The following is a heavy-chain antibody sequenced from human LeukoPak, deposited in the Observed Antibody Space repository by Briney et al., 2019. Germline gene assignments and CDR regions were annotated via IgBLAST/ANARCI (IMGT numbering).Heavy chain of an antibody. CDR3: ARVIVVVPAVYGMDV. D-gene: IGHD2-2*01. V-gene: IGHV1-46*01. J-gene: IGHJ6*02. CDR2: TNPSGGST. CDR1: GYTFTSYY. Sequence: ASVKVSCKASGYTFTSYYMHWVRQAPGQGLEWMGITNPSGGSTSYAQKFQGRVTMTRDTSTSTVYMELSSLRSEDTAVYYCARVIVVVPAVYGMDVWGQGTTVTVSS.